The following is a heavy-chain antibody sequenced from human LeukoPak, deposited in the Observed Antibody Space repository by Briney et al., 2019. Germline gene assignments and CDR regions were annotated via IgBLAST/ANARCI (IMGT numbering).Heavy chain of an antibody. V-gene: IGHV3-66*01. D-gene: IGHD1-26*01. CDR3: ARDRGIGLLNSGSSRDDAFDI. J-gene: IGHJ3*02. CDR1: GFTVSSNY. Sequence: GGSLRLSCAASGFTVSSNYMNWVRQAPGKGLEWVSVIYSGGSTYYADSVKGRFTISRDNSKNTLYLQMNSLRAEDTAVYYCARDRGIGLLNSGSSRDDAFDIWGQGTVVTVSS. CDR2: IYSGGST.